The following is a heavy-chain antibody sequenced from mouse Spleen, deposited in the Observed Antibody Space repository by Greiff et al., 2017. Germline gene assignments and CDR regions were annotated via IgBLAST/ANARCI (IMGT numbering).Heavy chain of an antibody. CDR2: INPNNGGT. Sequence: EVQLQQSGPELVKPGASVKISCKASGYTFTDYYMNWVKQSHGKSLEWIGDINPNNGGTSYNQKFKGKATLTVDKSSSTAYMELRSLTSEDSAVYYCARDSTMITSFAYWGQGTLVTVSA. D-gene: IGHD2-4*01. CDR3: ARDSTMITSFAY. V-gene: IGHV1-26*01. J-gene: IGHJ3*01. CDR1: GYTFTDYY.